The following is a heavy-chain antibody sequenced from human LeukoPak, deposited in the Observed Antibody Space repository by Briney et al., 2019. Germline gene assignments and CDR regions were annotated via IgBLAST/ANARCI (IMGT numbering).Heavy chain of an antibody. CDR2: IYPGDSDT. J-gene: IGHJ6*02. V-gene: IGHV5-51*01. CDR3: ARSRYSSSWPPGDSYYYYYGMDV. Sequence: GESLKISCKGSGYSFTSYWIGWVRQMPGKGLEWMGVIYPGDSDTRYSPSFQGQVTISADQSISTAYLQWSSLKASDTAMYYCARSRYSSSWPPGDSYYYYYGMDVWGQGTTVTVSS. D-gene: IGHD6-13*01. CDR1: GYSFTSYW.